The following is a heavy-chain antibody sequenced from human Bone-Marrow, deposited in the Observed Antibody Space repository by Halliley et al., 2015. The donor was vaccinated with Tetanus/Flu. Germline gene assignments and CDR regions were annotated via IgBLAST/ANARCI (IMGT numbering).Heavy chain of an antibody. J-gene: IGHJ6*02. D-gene: IGHD6-19*01. CDR1: GFTFSNYA. V-gene: IGHV3-30-3*01. CDR3: ARSAKTGFASGGDSTLVYYYYGMDV. CDR2: VSHDGSRK. Sequence: QVQLVQSGGGVVQPGRSLRLSCAASGFTFSNYAMHWVRQAPGKGLEWVAVVSHDGSRKSYADSVEGRITISRDNSKNTLYLQMNSLRAVDTSIYYCARSAKTGFASGGDSTLVYYYYGMDVWGRGTTVTVSS.